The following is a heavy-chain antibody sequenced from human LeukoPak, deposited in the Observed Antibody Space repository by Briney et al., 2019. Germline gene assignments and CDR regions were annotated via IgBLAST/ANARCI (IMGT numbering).Heavy chain of an antibody. CDR2: ISSSGTT. CDR1: GGAFGSDY. D-gene: IGHD3-3*01. J-gene: IGHJ6*03. V-gene: IGHV4-59*08. Sequence: SETLSLTCTVSGGAFGSDYWSWMRRPPGKALEWIGYISSSGTTDYNPSLKSRVTISIDTSQNQFSLKLSSVTAADTAVYYCARAPAEGYYDFWSGYYYYYYMDVWGKGTTVTVSS. CDR3: ARAPAEGYYDFWSGYYYYYYMDV.